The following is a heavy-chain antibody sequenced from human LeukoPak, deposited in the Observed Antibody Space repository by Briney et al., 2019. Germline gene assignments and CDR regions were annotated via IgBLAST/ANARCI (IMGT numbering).Heavy chain of an antibody. V-gene: IGHV6-1*01. CDR2: TYYRSKWYN. J-gene: IGHJ6*03. CDR1: GDSVSSDSAA. Sequence: SQTLSLTCAISGDSVSSDSAAGNWIRQSPSRGLEWLGRTYYRSKWYNDYAVSVKSRITINPDPSKPQFSLQLNSVTPEDTAVYYCARDGDGESNYYYYMDVWGKGTTVTVSS. CDR3: ARDGDGESNYYYYMDV. D-gene: IGHD2-21*02.